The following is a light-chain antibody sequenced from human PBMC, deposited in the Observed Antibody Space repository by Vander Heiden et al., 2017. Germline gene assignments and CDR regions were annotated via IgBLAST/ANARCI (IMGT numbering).Light chain of an antibody. J-gene: IGKJ1*01. Sequence: DIQMTQSPSTLSASVGDRVTITCRASQSISNWLAWYQQKPGKAPKVLIYEASTLESGVPSRFSGSGSGTEFTLTITSLQPDDFATYYCQQYNTYWTFGQGTKVEV. V-gene: IGKV1-5*03. CDR1: QSISNW. CDR2: EAS. CDR3: QQYNTYWT.